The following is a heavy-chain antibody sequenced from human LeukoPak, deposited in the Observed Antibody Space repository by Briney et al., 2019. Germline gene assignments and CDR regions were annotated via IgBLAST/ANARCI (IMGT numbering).Heavy chain of an antibody. D-gene: IGHD6-13*01. CDR3: ARGMVAAAGSY. J-gene: IGHJ4*02. V-gene: IGHV3-21*01. Sequence: GGSLRLSCAASGFTFSSYSMNWVRQAPGKGLEWVSSISSSSSYTYYADSVKGRFTISRDNAKNSLYLQMNSLRAEDTAVCYCARGMVAAAGSYWGQGTLVTVSS. CDR2: ISSSSSYT. CDR1: GFTFSSYS.